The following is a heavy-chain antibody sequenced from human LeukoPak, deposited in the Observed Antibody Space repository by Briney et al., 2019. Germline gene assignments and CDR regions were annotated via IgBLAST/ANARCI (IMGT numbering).Heavy chain of an antibody. CDR3: ARRRGYYDSSGYYPPDY. CDR2: INHSGST. V-gene: IGHV4-34*01. Sequence: GSLRLSCAASGFSFSSYSMNWVRQAPGKGLEWIGEINHSGSTNYNPSLKSRVTISVDTSKNQFSLKLSSVTAADTAVYYCARRRGYYDSSGYYPPDYWGQGTLVTVSS. J-gene: IGHJ4*02. D-gene: IGHD3-22*01. CDR1: GFSFSSYS.